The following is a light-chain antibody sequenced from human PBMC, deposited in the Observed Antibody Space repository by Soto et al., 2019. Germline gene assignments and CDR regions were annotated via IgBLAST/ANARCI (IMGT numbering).Light chain of an antibody. CDR3: QQYDSSPYT. CDR1: QCVSSSY. V-gene: IGKV3-20*01. Sequence: EIVLTQSPGTLSLSPGERATISCRASQCVSSSYLAWYQQKPGQAPRLLIYGASSRATGIPDRFSGSGSGTDFTLTMSRLEPEDFAVYYCQQYDSSPYTFGQGTKLEIK. J-gene: IGKJ2*01. CDR2: GAS.